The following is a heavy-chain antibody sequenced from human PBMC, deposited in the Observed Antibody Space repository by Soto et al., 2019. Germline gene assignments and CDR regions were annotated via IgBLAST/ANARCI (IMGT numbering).Heavy chain of an antibody. CDR1: GYTFTSYG. CDR2: ISAYNGNT. CDR3: ARYWAAPGPFDY. V-gene: IGHV1-18*01. D-gene: IGHD2-15*01. J-gene: IGHJ4*02. Sequence: VKVSCKASGYTFTSYGISWVRQAPGQGLEWMGWISAYNGNTNYAQKLQGRVTMTTDTSTSTAYMELRSLRSDDTAVYLCARYWAAPGPFDYCGQRTLVTVSS.